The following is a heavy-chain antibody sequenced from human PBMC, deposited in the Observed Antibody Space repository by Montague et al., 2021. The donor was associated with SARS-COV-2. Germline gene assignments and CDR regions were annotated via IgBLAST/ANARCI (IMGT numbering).Heavy chain of an antibody. Sequence: SETLSLTCTVSGGSIGTYYWNWIRQSPGKGLEWLGYIYYTGSTKYSPSLKSRLTISMDTSRDQLSLRLKSVTAADTAVYYCARDNYGDWGYYGLDVWGQGTTVIVSS. J-gene: IGHJ6*02. CDR1: GGSIGTYY. V-gene: IGHV4-59*01. CDR2: IYYTGST. D-gene: IGHD4-17*01. CDR3: ARDNYGDWGYYGLDV.